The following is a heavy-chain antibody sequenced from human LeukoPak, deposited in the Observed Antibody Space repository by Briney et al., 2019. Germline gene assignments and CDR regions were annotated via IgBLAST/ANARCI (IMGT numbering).Heavy chain of an antibody. J-gene: IGHJ4*02. D-gene: IGHD6-13*01. V-gene: IGHV3-48*03. CDR3: AGAQGISARW. CDR2: ISSSGSTI. CDR1: GYTFSSYE. Sequence: PGGSLRLSCAASGYTFSSYEMNWVRQAPGRGLEWVSYISSSGSTIYYADSVKGRFTISRDNAKNSLYLQMNSLRAEDTAVYYCAGAQGISARWGGQGTLVTVSS.